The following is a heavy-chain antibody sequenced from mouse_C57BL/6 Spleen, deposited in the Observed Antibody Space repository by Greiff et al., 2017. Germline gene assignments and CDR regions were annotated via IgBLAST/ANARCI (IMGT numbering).Heavy chain of an antibody. CDR1: GYTFTSYG. CDR3: ARGRYYGSSYYFDY. D-gene: IGHD1-1*01. J-gene: IGHJ2*01. CDR2: IYPRSGNT. V-gene: IGHV1-81*01. Sequence: QVHVKQSGAELARPGASVKLSCKASGYTFTSYGIRWVKQRTGQGLEWIGEIYPRSGNTNYNEKFKGKATLTEDKSSSTAYMELRSLTSEDSAVYFCARGRYYGSSYYFDYWGQGTTLTVSS.